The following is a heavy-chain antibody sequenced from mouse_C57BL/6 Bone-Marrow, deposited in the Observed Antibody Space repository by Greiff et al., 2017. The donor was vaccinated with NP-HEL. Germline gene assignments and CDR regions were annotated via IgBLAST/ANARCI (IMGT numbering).Heavy chain of an antibody. CDR3: ARGTAQATFAY. V-gene: IGHV1-19*01. Sequence: VQLQQSGPVLVKPGASVKMSCKASGYTFTDYYMNWVKQSHGKSLEWIGVINPYNGGTSYNQKFKGKATLTVDKSSSPAYMELNSLTSEDSAVYYCARGTAQATFAYWGQGTLVTVSA. D-gene: IGHD3-2*02. CDR1: GYTFTDYY. J-gene: IGHJ3*01. CDR2: INPYNGGT.